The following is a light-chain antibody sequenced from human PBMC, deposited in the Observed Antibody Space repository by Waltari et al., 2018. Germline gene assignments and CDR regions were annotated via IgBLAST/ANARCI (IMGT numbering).Light chain of an antibody. CDR3: QQYNNWPRGK. J-gene: IGKJ1*01. V-gene: IGKV3-15*01. CDR1: QRVSSN. Sequence: EIVMTQAPATLSVSPGERATLSCRASQRVSSNLAWYQQKTGQAPRLLIYGASTRATGIPARFSGSGSGTEFTLTISSLQSEDFAVYYCQQYNNWPRGKFGQGTKVEIK. CDR2: GAS.